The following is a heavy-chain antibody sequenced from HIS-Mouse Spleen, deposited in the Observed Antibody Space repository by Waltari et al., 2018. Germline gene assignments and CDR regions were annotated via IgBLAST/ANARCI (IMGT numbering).Heavy chain of an antibody. CDR2: IYYSGRT. CDR3: AREIPYSSSWYDWYFDL. D-gene: IGHD6-13*01. V-gene: IGHV4-39*07. J-gene: IGHJ2*01. CDR1: GGSISSSSYY. Sequence: QLQLQESGPGLVKPSETLSLTCTVSGGSISSSSYYWGWMRQPPGKGLEGIGSIYYSGRTYYNPSLKSRVTISVDTSKNQFSLKLRSVTAADTAVYYCAREIPYSSSWYDWYFDLWGRGTLVTVSS.